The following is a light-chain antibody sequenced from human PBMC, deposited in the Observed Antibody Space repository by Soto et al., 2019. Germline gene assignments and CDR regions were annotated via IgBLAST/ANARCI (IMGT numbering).Light chain of an antibody. CDR2: GAS. CDR1: QSVSSSY. Sequence: EIVLTQSPGTLSLSPGERATLSCRASQSVSSSYLAWYQQKPGQAPRLLIYGASSKATGIPDRFSGSGSERDFTLTISSLEPEDFAVYYCQQYGSSPTWTFGQGTKVEI. J-gene: IGKJ1*01. CDR3: QQYGSSPTWT. V-gene: IGKV3-20*01.